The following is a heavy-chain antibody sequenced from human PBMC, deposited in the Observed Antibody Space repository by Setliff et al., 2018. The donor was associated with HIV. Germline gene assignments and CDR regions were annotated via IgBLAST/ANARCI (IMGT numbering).Heavy chain of an antibody. V-gene: IGHV1-3*01. CDR1: GYTFTSYA. D-gene: IGHD3-3*01. CDR3: ARVALFWSGPYNWFDP. Sequence: ASVKVSCKASGYTFTSYAMHWVRQAPGQRLEWMGWINAGNGNTKYSQKLQGRVTITRDTSASTAYMELSRLRSEDTAVYYCARVALFWSGPYNWFDPWGQGTLVTVSS. CDR2: INAGNGNT. J-gene: IGHJ5*02.